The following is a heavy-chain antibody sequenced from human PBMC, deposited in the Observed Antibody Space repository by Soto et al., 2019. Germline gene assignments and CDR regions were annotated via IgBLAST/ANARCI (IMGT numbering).Heavy chain of an antibody. CDR3: ARGRSFNNWFDP. Sequence: QVQLQQWGAGLLKPSETLSLTCAVYGGSFSGYYWSWIRQPPGKGLEWIGEINHSGSTNYNPSLKSPVTISVDTSKNQFTLKLSSVTAADTAVYYCARGRSFNNWFDPWGQGTLVTVSS. V-gene: IGHV4-34*01. CDR1: GGSFSGYY. J-gene: IGHJ5*02. CDR2: INHSGST.